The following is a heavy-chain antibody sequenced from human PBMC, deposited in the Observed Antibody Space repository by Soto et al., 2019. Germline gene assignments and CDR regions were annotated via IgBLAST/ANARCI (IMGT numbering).Heavy chain of an antibody. CDR1: GGSFSGYY. Sequence: PSETLSLTCAVYGGSFSGYYWSWIRQPPGKGLEWIGEINHSGSTNYNPSLKSRVTISVDTSKSQFSLKLSSVTAADTAVYYCARCKIRYSSPPHYYYGMDVWGQGTTVTVSS. CDR2: INHSGST. J-gene: IGHJ6*02. CDR3: ARCKIRYSSPPHYYYGMDV. D-gene: IGHD6-13*01. V-gene: IGHV4-34*01.